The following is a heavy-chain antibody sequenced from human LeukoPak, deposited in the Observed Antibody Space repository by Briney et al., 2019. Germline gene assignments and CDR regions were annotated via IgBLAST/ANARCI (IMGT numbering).Heavy chain of an antibody. CDR2: ISSSGDT. V-gene: IGHV4-4*07. CDR1: GASISSYY. CDR3: ARPMDRGRGAYGPDV. D-gene: IGHD3-10*01. Sequence: PSETLSLTCRVPGASISSYYWNWIRLPAGKGLEWIGRISSSGDTNYNPSLKSRVTMSVDTSKTQLSLRLKSVTAADTAVYYCARPMDRGRGAYGPDVWGQGTAVIVSS. J-gene: IGHJ6*02.